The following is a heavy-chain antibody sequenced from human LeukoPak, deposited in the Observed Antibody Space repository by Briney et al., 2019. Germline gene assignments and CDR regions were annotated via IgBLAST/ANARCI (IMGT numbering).Heavy chain of an antibody. CDR2: ISGSGGST. V-gene: IGHV3-23*01. CDR1: GLTFSSYV. J-gene: IGHJ4*02. D-gene: IGHD3-22*01. Sequence: GGSLRLSCAASGLTFSSYVMSWVRQAPGKGLEWVSGISGSGGSTYNADSVKGRFTISRDNSKNTLYLQMNSLRAEDTAVYFCARNPRSGYYSYFDYWGQGTLVTVSS. CDR3: ARNPRSGYYSYFDY.